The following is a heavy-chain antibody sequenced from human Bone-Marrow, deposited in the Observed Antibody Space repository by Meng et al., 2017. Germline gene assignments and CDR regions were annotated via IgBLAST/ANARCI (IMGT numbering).Heavy chain of an antibody. V-gene: IGHV3-23*01. CDR1: GFTFSSYA. D-gene: IGHD3-22*01. J-gene: IGHJ6*02. Sequence: GESLKISCAASGFTFSSYAMSWVRQAPGKGLEWVSAISGSGGSTYYADSVKGRFTISRDNSKNTLYLRMNSLRAEDTAVYYCAKLSSESGYYRSYYYGMDVWGQGTTVTVSS. CDR3: AKLSSESGYYRSYYYGMDV. CDR2: ISGSGGST.